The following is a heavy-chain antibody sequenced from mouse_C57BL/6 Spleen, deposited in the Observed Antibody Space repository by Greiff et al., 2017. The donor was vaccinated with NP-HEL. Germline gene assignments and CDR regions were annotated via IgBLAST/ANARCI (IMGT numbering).Heavy chain of an antibody. V-gene: IGHV1-15*01. Sequence: VQLQQSGAELVRPGASVTLSCKASGYTFTDYEMHWVKQTPVHGLEWIGAIDPETGGTAYNQKFKGKAILTADKSSSTAYMELRSLTSEDSAVYYCTRWANYVFAMDYWGQGTSVTVSS. CDR3: TRWANYVFAMDY. CDR1: GYTFTDYE. CDR2: IDPETGGT. J-gene: IGHJ4*01. D-gene: IGHD2-1*01.